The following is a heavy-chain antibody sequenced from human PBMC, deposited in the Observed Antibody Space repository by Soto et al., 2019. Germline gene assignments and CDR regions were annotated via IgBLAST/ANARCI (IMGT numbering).Heavy chain of an antibody. CDR1: GGTFSSYA. V-gene: IGHV1-69*06. Sequence: QVQLVQSGAEVKKPGSSVKVSCKASGGTFSSYAISWVRQAPGQGLEWMGGIIPIFGTANYAQKFQGRVTITADKSTSTAYMELSSLRSEDTAVYYCASEKQWLPTVVYYFDYWGQGTLVTVSS. J-gene: IGHJ4*02. CDR3: ASEKQWLPTVVYYFDY. D-gene: IGHD6-19*01. CDR2: IIPIFGTA.